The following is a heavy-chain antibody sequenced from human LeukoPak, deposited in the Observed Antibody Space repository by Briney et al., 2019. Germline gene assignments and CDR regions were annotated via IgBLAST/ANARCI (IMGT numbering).Heavy chain of an antibody. CDR1: GDSVSSNSAA. V-gene: IGHV6-1*01. CDR3: ARRRYYGYDGYFDS. J-gene: IGHJ4*02. D-gene: IGHD5-12*01. Sequence: SQTLSLTCAISGDSVSSNSAAWNWFRQSPSRGLEWLGGKYYDSNKWNIDYAESVKSRIIINTDTSKNQLSMQLNSVTPEDTAVYYCARRRYYGYDGYFDSWGQGILVTVSS. CDR2: KYYDSNKWNI.